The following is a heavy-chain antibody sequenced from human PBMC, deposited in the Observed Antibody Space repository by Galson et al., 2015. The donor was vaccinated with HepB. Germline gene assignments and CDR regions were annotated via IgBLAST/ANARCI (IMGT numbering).Heavy chain of an antibody. CDR2: IFYSGST. J-gene: IGHJ4*02. Sequence: SETLSLTCTVSGGFINNYYWSWIRQPPGKGLEWIGYIFYSGSTNFNPSLRSRVTISLDTSKNQFSLELNSVTAADTAVYYCARGLSYGRSFDYWGQGTLVTVSS. V-gene: IGHV4-59*01. CDR3: ARGLSYGRSFDY. CDR1: GGFINNYY. D-gene: IGHD1-26*01.